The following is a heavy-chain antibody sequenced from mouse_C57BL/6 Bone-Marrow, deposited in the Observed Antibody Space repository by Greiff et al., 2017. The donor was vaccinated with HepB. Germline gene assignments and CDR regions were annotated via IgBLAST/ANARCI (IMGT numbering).Heavy chain of an antibody. J-gene: IGHJ4*01. CDR1: GFTFSSYT. CDR2: ISGGGSYT. D-gene: IGHD3-3*01. V-gene: IGHV5-6-4*01. Sequence: DVKLVESGGGLVKPGGSLKLSCAASGFTFSSYTMSWVRQTPEKRLEWVATISGGGSYTYYPDSVKGRFTISRDNAKNTLYLQMSSLKSEDTAMYYCARRGHYYAMDYWGQGTSVTVSS. CDR3: ARRGHYYAMDY.